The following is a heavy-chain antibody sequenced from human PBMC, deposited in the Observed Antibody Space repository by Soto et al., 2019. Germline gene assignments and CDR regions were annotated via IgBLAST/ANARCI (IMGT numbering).Heavy chain of an antibody. CDR2: ISWNSGSI. D-gene: IGHD3-10*02. CDR3: AKDRGTQKVCFTLHGDYYYGMDV. J-gene: IGHJ6*02. CDR1: GFTFDDYA. Sequence: EVQLVESGGGLVQPGRSLRLSCAASGFTFDDYAMHWVRQAPGKGLEWVSGISWNSGSIGYADSVKGRFTISRDNAKNSLYLQMNSLRAEDTALYYCAKDRGTQKVCFTLHGDYYYGMDVWGQGTTVTVSS. V-gene: IGHV3-9*01.